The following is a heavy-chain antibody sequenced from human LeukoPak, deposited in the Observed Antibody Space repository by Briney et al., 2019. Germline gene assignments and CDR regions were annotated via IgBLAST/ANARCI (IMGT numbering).Heavy chain of an antibody. CDR2: IYDSGST. V-gene: IGHV4-59*01. J-gene: IGHJ2*01. Sequence: SETLSLTCTVSGGSISSYSWSWIRQPPRKGLEWIGFIYDSGSTNYNPSLKSRVTISVDTSRNQFSLKLSSVTAAATAVYYCARRAWYFALWGRGTLVTVSS. CDR3: ARRAWYFAL. CDR1: GGSISSYS.